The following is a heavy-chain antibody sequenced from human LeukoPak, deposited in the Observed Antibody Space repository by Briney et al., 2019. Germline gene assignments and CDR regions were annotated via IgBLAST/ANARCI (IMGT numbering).Heavy chain of an antibody. J-gene: IGHJ4*02. Sequence: PSETLSLTCAVNGGSFSGYYWSWIRQPPGKGLEWIGEINHSGSTNYNPSLKSRVTISVDTSKNQFSLKLSSVTAADTPVYYRARGPYYDFWSGYYTDGFDYWGQGTLVTVSS. CDR1: GGSFSGYY. V-gene: IGHV4-34*01. D-gene: IGHD3-3*01. CDR3: ARGPYYDFWSGYYTDGFDY. CDR2: INHSGST.